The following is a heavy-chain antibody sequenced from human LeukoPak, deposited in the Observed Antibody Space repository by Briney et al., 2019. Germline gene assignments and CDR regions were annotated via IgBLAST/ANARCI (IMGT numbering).Heavy chain of an antibody. CDR1: GGSISSYY. CDR2: IYYSGST. Sequence: SETLSLTCTASGGSISSYYWSWIRQPPGKGLEWIGYIYYSGSTNYNPSLKSRGTISVDASKNQFSLKLSSVTAADTAVYYCARDRAGYYGTPFDPWGQGTLVTVSS. CDR3: ARDRAGYYGTPFDP. V-gene: IGHV4-59*01. D-gene: IGHD3-9*01. J-gene: IGHJ5*02.